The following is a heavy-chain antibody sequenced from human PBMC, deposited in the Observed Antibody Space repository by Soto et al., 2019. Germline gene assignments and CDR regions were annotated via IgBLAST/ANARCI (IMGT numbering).Heavy chain of an antibody. J-gene: IGHJ4*02. CDR1: GGSFSGYY. D-gene: IGHD3-9*01. CDR2: IYYSGST. Sequence: PSETLSLTCAVYGGSFSGYYWSWIRQPPGKGLEWIGSIYYSGSTYYNPSLKSRVTISVDTSKNQFSLKLSSVTAADTAVYYCARHSITSYDILTGSIPDYYFDYWGQGTLVTVSS. CDR3: ARHSITSYDILTGSIPDYYFDY. V-gene: IGHV4-34*01.